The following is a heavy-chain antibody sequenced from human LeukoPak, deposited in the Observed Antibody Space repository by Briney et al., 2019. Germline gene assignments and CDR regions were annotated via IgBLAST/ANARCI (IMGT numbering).Heavy chain of an antibody. CDR1: AFTFSGYS. Sequence: GGYLRLSCVVSAFTFSGYSMHWVRQAPGKGLEWVAFISHDGSNKYCADSLKGRFTISRDNSKNTLFLQINSLRPEDTAVYYCARVGYDYNWYDAFDIWGQGTMVTVSS. CDR3: ARVGYDYNWYDAFDI. J-gene: IGHJ3*02. CDR2: ISHDGSNK. V-gene: IGHV3-30*04. D-gene: IGHD1-1*01.